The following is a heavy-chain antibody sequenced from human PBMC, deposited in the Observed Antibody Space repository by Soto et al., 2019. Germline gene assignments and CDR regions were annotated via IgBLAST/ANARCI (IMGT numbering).Heavy chain of an antibody. J-gene: IGHJ4*02. D-gene: IGHD3-9*01. V-gene: IGHV3-30*04. CDR3: AKDVYFDSYYFDQ. CDR2: ISHDGRQK. CDR1: RFTVSSHA. Sequence: QVQLVESGGGVVQPGRSLRLSCAASRFTVSSHAMHWVRQAPGNGLEWVAVISHDGRQKHYVDSVKGRFTLSRDESDNTVYLQMNSLRPEDTAVYYCAKDVYFDSYYFDQWGQGTLVTVSS.